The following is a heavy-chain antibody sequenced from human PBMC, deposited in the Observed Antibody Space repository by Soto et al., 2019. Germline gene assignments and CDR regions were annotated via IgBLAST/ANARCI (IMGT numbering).Heavy chain of an antibody. D-gene: IGHD7-27*01. CDR2: INPSGGST. J-gene: IGHJ6*02. CDR1: GYSFTSYH. CDR3: ARGRYLLGYGMDV. Sequence: RASVKVSCKASGYSFTSYHMHWVRQAPGQGLEWMGIINPSGGSTSYAQKFQGRVTMTRDTSTSTVYMELSSLRSEDTAVYYCARGRYLLGYGMDVWGQGTTVTVSS. V-gene: IGHV1-46*01.